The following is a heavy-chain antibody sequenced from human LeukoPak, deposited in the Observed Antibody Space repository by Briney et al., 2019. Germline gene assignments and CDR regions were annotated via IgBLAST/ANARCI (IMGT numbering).Heavy chain of an antibody. CDR1: GFTFSSYA. D-gene: IGHD6-13*01. J-gene: IGHJ4*02. CDR3: ATAGRAAPGFDSFDY. Sequence: GGSLRLSCAVSGFTFSSYAMSWVRQAPGKGLEWVTAISDSGGSTDYVDFVKGRFTISRDNSKNTLYLQIYGLRAEDRAVYYCATAGRAAPGFDSFDYWGQGTLVAVSS. CDR2: ISDSGGST. V-gene: IGHV3-23*01.